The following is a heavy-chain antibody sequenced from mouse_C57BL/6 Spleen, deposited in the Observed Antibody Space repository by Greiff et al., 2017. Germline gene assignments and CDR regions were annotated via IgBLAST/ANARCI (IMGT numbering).Heavy chain of an antibody. J-gene: IGHJ4*01. V-gene: IGHV1-15*01. Sequence: VQLQQSGAELVRPGASVTLSCKASGYTFTDYEMHWVKQTPVHGLEWIGAIDPETGGTAYNQKFKGKAILTADKSSSTAYMELRSLTSEDSAVYYCTRWTIVPYYAMDYWGQGTSVTVSS. CDR1: GYTFTDYE. CDR2: IDPETGGT. CDR3: TRWTIVPYYAMDY. D-gene: IGHD2-5*01.